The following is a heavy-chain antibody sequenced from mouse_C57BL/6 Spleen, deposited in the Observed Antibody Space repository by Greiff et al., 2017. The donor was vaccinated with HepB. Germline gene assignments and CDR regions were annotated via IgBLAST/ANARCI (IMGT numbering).Heavy chain of an antibody. CDR3: ARHEGWLRYFDV. D-gene: IGHD2-3*01. V-gene: IGHV5-12*01. J-gene: IGHJ1*03. CDR2: ISNGGGST. Sequence: EVQRVESGGGLVQPGGSLKLSCAASGFTFSDYYMYWVRQTPEKRLEWVAYISNGGGSTYYPDTVKGRFTISRDNAKNTLYLQMGRLKSEDTAMYYCARHEGWLRYFDVWGTGTTVTVSS. CDR1: GFTFSDYY.